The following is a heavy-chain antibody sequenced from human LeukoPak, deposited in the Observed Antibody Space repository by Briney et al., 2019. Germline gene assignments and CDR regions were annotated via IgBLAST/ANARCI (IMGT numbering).Heavy chain of an antibody. Sequence: SETLSLTCAVSGYSISSGYYWGWVRQPPGKGLEWIGNIYHSGATYYNPSLKSRVTISVDTSKNQFSLNLSSVTASDTAVYYCARQDNPILSRVVNVSPFDYWGQGALVTVSS. CDR1: GYSISSGYY. CDR3: ARQDNPILSRVVNVSPFDY. D-gene: IGHD2-21*01. V-gene: IGHV4-38-2*01. J-gene: IGHJ4*02. CDR2: IYHSGAT.